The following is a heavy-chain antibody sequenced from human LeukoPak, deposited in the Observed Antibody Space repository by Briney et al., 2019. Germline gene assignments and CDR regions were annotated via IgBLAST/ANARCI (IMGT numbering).Heavy chain of an antibody. CDR1: GFTFSTYE. Sequence: QPGGSLRLSCAAYGFTFSTYEMLSVGQAPGKGLEWVSDISSSGSTVYYADSVKGRFTTSRDNAKNFLYLQMHSLRAEDTGMYYSAKVRGDHAKLQDDFDYWGQGTLVTVSS. CDR3: AKVRGDHAKLQDDFDY. V-gene: IGHV3-48*03. J-gene: IGHJ4*02. CDR2: ISSSGSTV. D-gene: IGHD2-21*02.